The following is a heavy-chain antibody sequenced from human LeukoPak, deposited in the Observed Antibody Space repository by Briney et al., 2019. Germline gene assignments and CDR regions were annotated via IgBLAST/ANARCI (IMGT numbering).Heavy chain of an antibody. D-gene: IGHD3-3*01. J-gene: IGHJ1*01. CDR3: ARDRTIRYFQH. V-gene: IGHV4-39*07. Sequence: SSETLSLTCTVSGGSISSSSYYWGWIRQPPGKGLEWIGSIYYSGSTYYNPSLKSRVTISVDTSKNQFSLKLSSVTAADTAVYYCARDRTIRYFQHWGQGTLVTVSS. CDR2: IYYSGST. CDR1: GGSISSSSYY.